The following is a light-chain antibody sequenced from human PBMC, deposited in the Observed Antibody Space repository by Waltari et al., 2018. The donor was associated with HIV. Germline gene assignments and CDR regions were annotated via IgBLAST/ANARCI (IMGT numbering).Light chain of an antibody. CDR2: QDS. V-gene: IGLV3-1*01. J-gene: IGLJ2*01. Sequence: SYELTHPPSMSVSPGQTASITCSGDQLGDKYVCWYQLRPGQSPLMVIYQDSERPSGVPERFSGSNSGNTATLTISGTQPLDEADYYCQVWDNNTAVFGGGTKLTVL. CDR3: QVWDNNTAV. CDR1: QLGDKY.